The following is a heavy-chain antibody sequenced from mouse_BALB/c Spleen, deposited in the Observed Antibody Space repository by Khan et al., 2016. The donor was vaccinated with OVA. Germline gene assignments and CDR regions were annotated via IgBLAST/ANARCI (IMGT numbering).Heavy chain of an antibody. CDR3: ARPSYYGNPWFTY. Sequence: VQLKESGGGLVKPGGSLKLSCAPSGFAFSSYDMSWVRQTPEKRLEWVATISGTGIYTYYPDSVKDRFTISRDNARNTLYLQMSSLRSEDTALYYCARPSYYGNPWFTYWGQGTLVTVSA. CDR1: GFAFSSYD. V-gene: IGHV5-9*02. CDR2: ISGTGIYT. J-gene: IGHJ3*01. D-gene: IGHD2-10*01.